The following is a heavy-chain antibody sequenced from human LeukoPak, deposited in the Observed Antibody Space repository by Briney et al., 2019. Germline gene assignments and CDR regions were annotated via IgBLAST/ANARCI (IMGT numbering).Heavy chain of an antibody. V-gene: IGHV3-23*01. CDR3: ARARGVRGVIWTLDY. J-gene: IGHJ4*02. CDR1: GFTFSSYA. D-gene: IGHD3-10*01. Sequence: GGSLRLTCAASGFTFSSYAMSWVRQAPGKGLEWVSGISGSGGSTYYADSVKGRFTISRDNSKNTLYLQMNSLRAEDTALYYCARARGVRGVIWTLDYWGQGTLVTVSS. CDR2: ISGSGGST.